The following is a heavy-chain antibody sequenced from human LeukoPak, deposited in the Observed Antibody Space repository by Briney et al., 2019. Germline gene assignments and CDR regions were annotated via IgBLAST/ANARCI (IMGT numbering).Heavy chain of an antibody. CDR3: ARGRAYCGGDCYPHWFDP. CDR1: GFTFSSYS. V-gene: IGHV3-21*01. D-gene: IGHD2-21*02. CDR2: ISSSSRYI. J-gene: IGHJ5*02. Sequence: GSLRLSCAASGFTFSSYSMNWVRQAPGEGLEWVSSISSSSRYIYYADSVKGRFTISRDNAKNSLSLQMNSLRAEDTAVYYCARGRAYCGGDCYPHWFDPWGQGTLVTVSS.